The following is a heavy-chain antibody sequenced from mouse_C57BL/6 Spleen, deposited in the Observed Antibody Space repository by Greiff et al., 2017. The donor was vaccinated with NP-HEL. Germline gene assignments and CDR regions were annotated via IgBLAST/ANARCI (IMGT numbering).Heavy chain of an antibody. D-gene: IGHD2-4*01. V-gene: IGHV1-82*01. CDR1: GYAFSSSW. CDR3: ATSDYDGAMDY. Sequence: QVQLQQSGPELVKPGASVKISCKASGYAFSSSWMNWVKQRPGKGLEWIGRIYPGDGDTNYNGKFKGKATLTADKSSSTAYMQLSSLTSGDSAVYFCATSDYDGAMDYWGQGTSVTVSS. J-gene: IGHJ4*01. CDR2: IYPGDGDT.